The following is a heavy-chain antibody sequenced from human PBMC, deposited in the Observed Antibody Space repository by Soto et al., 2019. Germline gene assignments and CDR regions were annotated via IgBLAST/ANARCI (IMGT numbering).Heavy chain of an antibody. D-gene: IGHD1-1*01. CDR3: ARRDWNEAFDI. CDR2: ISYSGNT. V-gene: IGHV4-59*11. Sequence: SETVSLTCTVSGVSIGSHYWSWIRQRPGKGLEWIGYISYSGNTNYNPSLKSRVTISLDTSKNQFSLKLSSVTAADTAVYYCARRDWNEAFDIWGQGTMVTVSS. J-gene: IGHJ3*02. CDR1: GVSIGSHY.